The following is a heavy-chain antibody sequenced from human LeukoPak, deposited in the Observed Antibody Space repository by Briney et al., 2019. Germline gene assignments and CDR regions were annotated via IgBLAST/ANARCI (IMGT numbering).Heavy chain of an antibody. Sequence: GGSLRLPCAASGFTFSSYAMSWVRQAPGKGLEWVSAISGSGGSTYYADSVKGRFTISRDNSKNTLYLQMNSLRAEDTAVYYCAKDPITIFGVAHDYWGQGTLVTVSS. CDR1: GFTFSSYA. J-gene: IGHJ4*02. CDR3: AKDPITIFGVAHDY. CDR2: ISGSGGST. V-gene: IGHV3-23*01. D-gene: IGHD3-3*01.